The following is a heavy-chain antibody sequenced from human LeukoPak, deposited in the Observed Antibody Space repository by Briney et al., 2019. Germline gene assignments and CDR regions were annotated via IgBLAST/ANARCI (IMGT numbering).Heavy chain of an antibody. CDR3: TGSFGELSFFAY. CDR1: GFTFGDYG. V-gene: IGHV3-49*04. Sequence: GGSLRLSCTASGFTFGDYGMCWVRQAPGKGLEWVGFIRSKAYGGTTEYAASVKGRFTISRDDSKSIAYLQVNSLKTEDTAVYYCTGSFGELSFFAYWGQGTLVTVSS. D-gene: IGHD3-10*01. CDR2: IRSKAYGGTT. J-gene: IGHJ4*02.